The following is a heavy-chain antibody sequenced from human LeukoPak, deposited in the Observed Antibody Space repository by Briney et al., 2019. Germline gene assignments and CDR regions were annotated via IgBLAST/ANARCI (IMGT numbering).Heavy chain of an antibody. D-gene: IGHD4/OR15-4a*01. CDR2: IYYGGST. J-gene: IGHJ6*03. V-gene: IGHV4-39*01. CDR1: GGSISSSSYY. Sequence: SETLSLTCTVSGGSISSSSYYWGWIRQPPGKGLEWIRSIYYGGSTYYNPSLKSRVTISVDTSKNQFSLKLSSVTAADTAVYYCARQLGATHAYYYYYMDVWGKGTTVTVSS. CDR3: ARQLGATHAYYYYYMDV.